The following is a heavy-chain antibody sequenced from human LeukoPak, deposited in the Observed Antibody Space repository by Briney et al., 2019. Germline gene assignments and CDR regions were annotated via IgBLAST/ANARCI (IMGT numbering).Heavy chain of an antibody. D-gene: IGHD3-10*01. J-gene: IGHJ5*02. CDR1: GGSISSSSYY. V-gene: IGHV4-39*01. CDR2: IYYSGST. CDR3: ARHKKLLWFGSPGWFDP. Sequence: PSETLSLTCTVSGGSISSSSYYWGWIRQPPGKGLEWIGSIYYSGSTYYNPSLKSRVTISVDTSKNQFSLKLSSVTAADTAVYYCARHKKLLWFGSPGWFDPWGQGTLVTVSS.